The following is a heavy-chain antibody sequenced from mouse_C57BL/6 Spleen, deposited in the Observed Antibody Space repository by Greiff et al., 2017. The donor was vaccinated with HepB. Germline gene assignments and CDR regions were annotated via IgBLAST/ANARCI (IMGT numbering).Heavy chain of an antibody. Sequence: QVQLQQPGAELVRPGSSVKLSCKASGYTFTSYWMDWVKQRPGQGLEWIGNIYPTDSETHYNQKFKDKATLTVDKTSSTAYMQLSSLTSEDSAVYYSGRWRDGADPYYFDDWGQGTTLTVSS. J-gene: IGHJ2*01. CDR1: GYTFTSYW. V-gene: IGHV1-61*01. D-gene: IGHD1-2*01. CDR2: IYPTDSET. CDR3: GRWRDGADPYYFDD.